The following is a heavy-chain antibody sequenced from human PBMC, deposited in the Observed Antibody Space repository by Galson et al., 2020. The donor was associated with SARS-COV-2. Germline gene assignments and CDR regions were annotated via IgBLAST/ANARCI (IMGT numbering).Heavy chain of an antibody. J-gene: IGHJ5*02. V-gene: IGHV3-53*01. CDR1: GFTVSSNY. CDR2: IYSGGST. D-gene: IGHD6-13*01. CDR3: ARDRGSSWYGWFDP. Sequence: GGSLRLSCAASGFTVSSNYMSWVRQAPGKGLEWVSVIYSGGSTYYADSVKGRFTISRDNSKNTLYLQMNSLRAEDTAVYYCARDRGSSWYGWFDPWGQGTLVTVSS.